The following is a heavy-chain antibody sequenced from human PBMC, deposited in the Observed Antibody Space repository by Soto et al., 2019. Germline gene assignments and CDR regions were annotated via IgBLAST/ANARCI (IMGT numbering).Heavy chain of an antibody. J-gene: IGHJ4*02. CDR2: ISSSSSYI. CDR1: GFTFSSYA. Sequence: PGGSLRLSCAASGFTFSSYAMSWVRQAPGKELEWVSAISSSSSYIYYADSVKGRFTISRDNAKNSLYLQMNSLRAEDTAVYYRASPGVSAAMSFGYWGQGSLGT. V-gene: IGHV3-21*01. D-gene: IGHD2-2*01. CDR3: ASPGVSAAMSFGY.